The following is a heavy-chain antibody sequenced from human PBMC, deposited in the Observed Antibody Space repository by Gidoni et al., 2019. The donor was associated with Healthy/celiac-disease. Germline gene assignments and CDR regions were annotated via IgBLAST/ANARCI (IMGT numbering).Heavy chain of an antibody. J-gene: IGHJ5*02. CDR1: GFTFSSYS. Sequence: EVQLVESGGGLVQPGGSLRLSCAASGFTFSSYSMNWVRQAPGKGLEWVSYISSSSSTIYYADSVKGRFTISRDNAKNSLYLQMNSLRDEDTAVYYWARELGEYSSSRAWFDPWGQGTLVTVSS. V-gene: IGHV3-48*02. CDR3: ARELGEYSSSRAWFDP. CDR2: ISSSSSTI. D-gene: IGHD6-6*01.